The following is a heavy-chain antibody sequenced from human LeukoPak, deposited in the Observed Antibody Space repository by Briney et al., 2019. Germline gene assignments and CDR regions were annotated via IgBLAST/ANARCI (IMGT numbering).Heavy chain of an antibody. D-gene: IGHD2-15*01. J-gene: IGHJ4*02. Sequence: GGSLRLSCAASGFTFSSSAVSWVRQVPGKGLEWVSGISASGGSTSYADSVRGRFTISRDNAKNTLYLQVNSLRAEDTAVYYCARASRLGYCSGWGQGTLVTVSS. CDR1: GFTFSSSA. V-gene: IGHV3-23*01. CDR2: ISASGGST. CDR3: ARASRLGYCSG.